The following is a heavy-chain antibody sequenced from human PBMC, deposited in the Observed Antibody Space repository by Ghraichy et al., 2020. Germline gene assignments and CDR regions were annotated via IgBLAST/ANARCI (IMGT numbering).Heavy chain of an antibody. V-gene: IGHV1-3*01. CDR2: IHPGNGAT. CDR3: ARDWGGYYFDP. Sequence: APVKVSCKASGYSFTNYGMHWVRQAPGQNLEWLGWIHPGNGATKYPQTFQGRVTITRDTSSTTVYMELSSLRSDDSAVYFCARDWGGYYFDPWGQGALVSVSS. D-gene: IGHD3-9*01. J-gene: IGHJ5*02. CDR1: GYSFTNYG.